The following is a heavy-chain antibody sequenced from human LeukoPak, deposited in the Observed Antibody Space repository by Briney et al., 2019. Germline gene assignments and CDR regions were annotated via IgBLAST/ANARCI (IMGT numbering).Heavy chain of an antibody. V-gene: IGHV3-43D*04. Sequence: PGGSLRLSCAASGFTFDDYAMHWVRQAPGKGLEWVSLTSWDGGSTYYADSVKGRFTISRDNSKNSLYLQMNSLRAEDTALYYCAKDMPSAAAGTDYYGMDVWGKGTTVPVSS. D-gene: IGHD6-13*01. CDR2: TSWDGGST. CDR3: AKDMPSAAAGTDYYGMDV. J-gene: IGHJ6*04. CDR1: GFTFDDYA.